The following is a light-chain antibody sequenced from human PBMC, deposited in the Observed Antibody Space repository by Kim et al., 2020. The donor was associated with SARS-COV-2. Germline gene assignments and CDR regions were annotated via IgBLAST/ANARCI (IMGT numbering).Light chain of an antibody. CDR2: DAS. V-gene: IGKV3-11*01. Sequence: EIVLTQSPATLSLSPGERATLSCRASQSVSSYLAWYQQKPGQAPRLLIYDASNRATGIPARFSGSGSGTDFTLTISSLEPEDFAVYYCQQSSNWAPYTFGQGTKLEI. CDR1: QSVSSY. CDR3: QQSSNWAPYT. J-gene: IGKJ2*01.